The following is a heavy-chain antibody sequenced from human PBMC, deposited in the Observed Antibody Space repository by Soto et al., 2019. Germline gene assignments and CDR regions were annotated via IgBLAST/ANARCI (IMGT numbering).Heavy chain of an antibody. D-gene: IGHD6-19*01. V-gene: IGHV3-43*01. Sequence: GGSLRLSCAASGFTFDDYTMHWVRQAPGKGLGWVSLISWDGGSTYYADSVKGRFTISRDNSKNSLYLQMNSLRTEDTALYYCHIAVAGTPLVYWGQGTLVTVSS. J-gene: IGHJ4*02. CDR2: ISWDGGST. CDR3: HIAVAGTPLVY. CDR1: GFTFDDYT.